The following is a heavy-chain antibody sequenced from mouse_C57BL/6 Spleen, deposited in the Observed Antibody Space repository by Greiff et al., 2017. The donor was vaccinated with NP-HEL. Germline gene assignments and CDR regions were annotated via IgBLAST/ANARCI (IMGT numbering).Heavy chain of an antibody. CDR3: ARERGGYWYFDV. CDR1: GYAFSSYW. J-gene: IGHJ1*03. Sequence: QVQLQQSGAELVKPGASVKISCKASGYAFSSYWMNWVKQRPGKGLEWIGQIYPGDGDTNYNGKFKGKATLTADKSSSTAYMQLSSLTSEDSAVYFCARERGGYWYFDVWGTGTTVTVSS. V-gene: IGHV1-80*01. CDR2: IYPGDGDT.